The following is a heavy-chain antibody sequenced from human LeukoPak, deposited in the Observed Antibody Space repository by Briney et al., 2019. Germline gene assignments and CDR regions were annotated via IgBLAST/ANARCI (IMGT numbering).Heavy chain of an antibody. V-gene: IGHV3-9*01. CDR1: GFTFDDYA. CDR2: ISWNSGSI. Sequence: PGGSLRLSCAASGFTFDDYAMHWVRQAPGKGLEWVSGISWNSGSIGYADSVKGRFTISRDNAKNSLYLQMNSLRAEDTAVYYCASDNDYGDYKADYWGQGTLVTVSS. CDR3: ASDNDYGDYKADY. J-gene: IGHJ4*02. D-gene: IGHD4-17*01.